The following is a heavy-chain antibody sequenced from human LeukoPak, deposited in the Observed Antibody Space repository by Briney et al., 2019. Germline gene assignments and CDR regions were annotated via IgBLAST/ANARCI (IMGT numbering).Heavy chain of an antibody. CDR3: ARDLIMITFGGVIAFDY. V-gene: IGHV3-21*01. D-gene: IGHD3-16*02. CDR1: GFTFSSYS. J-gene: IGHJ4*02. Sequence: PGGSLRLSCAASGFTFSSYSMNWVRQAPGKGLEWVSSISSSSSYIYYADSVKGRFTISRDNAKNSLYLQMNSLRAEDTAVYYCARDLIMITFGGVIAFDYWGQGTLVTVSS. CDR2: ISSSSSYI.